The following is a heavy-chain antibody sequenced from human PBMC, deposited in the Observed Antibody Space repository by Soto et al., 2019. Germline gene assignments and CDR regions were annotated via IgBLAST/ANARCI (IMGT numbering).Heavy chain of an antibody. CDR1: GFTFSSYA. D-gene: IGHD3-9*01. CDR2: ISGSGGST. CDR3: AKAPYYDILTGYYPGPLFDY. Sequence: GGSLRLSCAASGFTFSSYAMIWVRQAPGKGLEWVSAISGSGGSTYYADSVKGRFTISRDNSKNTLYLQMNSLRAEDTAVYYCAKAPYYDILTGYYPGPLFDYWGQGTLVTLSS. J-gene: IGHJ4*02. V-gene: IGHV3-23*01.